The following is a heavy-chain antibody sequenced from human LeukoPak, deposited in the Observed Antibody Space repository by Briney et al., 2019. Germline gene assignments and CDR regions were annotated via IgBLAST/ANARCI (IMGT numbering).Heavy chain of an antibody. CDR1: GFTFSSYG. V-gene: IGHV3-30*18. CDR3: AKVSRHYGDYGRDY. D-gene: IGHD4-17*01. J-gene: IGHJ4*02. CDR2: ISYDGSNK. Sequence: GGSLRLSCAASGFTFSSYGMHWVRQAPGKGLEGVAVISYDGSNKYYADSVKGRFTISRDNSKNTLYLQMNSLRAEDTAVYYCAKVSRHYGDYGRDYWGQGTLVTVSS.